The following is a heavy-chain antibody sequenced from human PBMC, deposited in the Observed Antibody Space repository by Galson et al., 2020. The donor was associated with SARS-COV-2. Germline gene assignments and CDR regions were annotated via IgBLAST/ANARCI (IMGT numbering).Heavy chain of an antibody. CDR3: ARDLIYCTNGVCHWEAWWYFDY. Sequence: ASVKVSCKASGYTFTSYGISWVRQAPGQGLEWMGWIRAYNGNTNYAQKLQGRVTMTTDTSTSTAYMELRSLRSDDTAVYYCARDLIYCTNGVCHWEAWWYFDYWGQGTLVTVSS. CDR2: IRAYNGNT. V-gene: IGHV1-18*04. D-gene: IGHD2-8*01. J-gene: IGHJ4*02. CDR1: GYTFTSYG.